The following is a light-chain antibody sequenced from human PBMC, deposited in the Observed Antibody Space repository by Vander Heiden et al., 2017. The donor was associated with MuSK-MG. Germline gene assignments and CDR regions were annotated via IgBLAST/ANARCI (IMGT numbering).Light chain of an antibody. J-gene: IGLJ2*01. CDR1: ALPKQY. CDR3: QSADSSGTYVV. CDR2: KDS. Sequence: SYELPQPPSVSVSPGQPARITCSGDALPKQYAYWYQQKPGQAPVLVIYKDSERPSGIPERFSGASSGTTVTLTISGVQAEEEADYYCQSADSSGTYVVFGGGTKLTVL. V-gene: IGLV3-25*02.